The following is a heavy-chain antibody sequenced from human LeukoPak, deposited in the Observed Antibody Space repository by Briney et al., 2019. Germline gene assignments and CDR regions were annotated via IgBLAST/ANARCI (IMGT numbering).Heavy chain of an antibody. V-gene: IGHV1-18*03. J-gene: IGHJ4*02. D-gene: IGHD1-1*01. CDR1: GYTFSIYG. CDR2: ITTYNGKT. CDR3: ATDLRGNVHFDY. Sequence: ASVKVSCKASGYTFSIYGINWVRQAPGQGLEWMGRITTYNGKTHYAQKFQGRVTMTTDTSTNTAFMELRSLRSDDVALYYCATDLRGNVHFDYWGQGTLVTVSS.